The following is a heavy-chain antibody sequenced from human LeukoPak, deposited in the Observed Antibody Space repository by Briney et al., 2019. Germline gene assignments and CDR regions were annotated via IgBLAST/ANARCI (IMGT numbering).Heavy chain of an antibody. CDR2: INSDGSNI. Sequence: GGSLRLSCAASGFFFSNYYMHWVRQAPGKGLVWVSHINSDGSNINYADSVNGRFTISRDNAKNTLYLQMNSLRGEDTALYYCGRGKSPAAVDDWGQGTLVTVPS. D-gene: IGHD2-2*01. V-gene: IGHV3-74*01. CDR3: GRGKSPAAVDD. J-gene: IGHJ4*02. CDR1: GFFFSNYY.